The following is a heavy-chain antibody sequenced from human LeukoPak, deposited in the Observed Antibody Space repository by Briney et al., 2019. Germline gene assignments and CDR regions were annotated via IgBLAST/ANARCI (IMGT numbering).Heavy chain of an antibody. D-gene: IGHD2-21*01. CDR3: PRERHCLE. CDR1: GVTFSSYW. V-gene: IGHV3-7*03. CDR2: IKQDGSEK. J-gene: IGHJ4*02. Sequence: PGGSLRLSCAASGVTFSSYWMTWVRQAPGKELEWVANIKQDGSEKYYVDSVKGRFTISRDNAKNSLYLQMRSLRAEDTAVYYCPRERHCLEWRQGALVSVPS.